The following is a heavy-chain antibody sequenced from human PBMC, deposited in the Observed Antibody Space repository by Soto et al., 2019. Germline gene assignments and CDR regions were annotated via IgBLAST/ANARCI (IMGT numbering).Heavy chain of an antibody. CDR1: GFTVSSNY. D-gene: IGHD5-12*01. CDR2: IYSGGKT. CDR3: ARARDGYNFLYEPT. J-gene: IGHJ4*02. Sequence: GGSLRLSCAASGFTVSSNYMSWVRQAPGKGLEWVSVIYSGGKTDYAGSVKGRFTISRDNSKRTVYLQMNSLRAEDTGVYYCARARDGYNFLYEPTWGQGTLVTVSS. V-gene: IGHV3-53*01.